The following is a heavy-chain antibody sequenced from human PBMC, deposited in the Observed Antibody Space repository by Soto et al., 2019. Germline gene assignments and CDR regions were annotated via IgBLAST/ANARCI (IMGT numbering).Heavy chain of an antibody. V-gene: IGHV1-69*12. CDR2: IIPIFGTA. CDR3: ARCTGAGDCYGMDV. Sequence: QVQLVQSGAEVKKPGSSVKVSCKASGGTFSSYAISWVRQAPGQGLEWMGGIIPIFGTANYAQKFQGRVTITADDSTSTAYMELSSLRAEDTAVYYCARCTGAGDCYGMDVWGQGPTVTVSS. D-gene: IGHD2-8*01. J-gene: IGHJ6*02. CDR1: GGTFSSYA.